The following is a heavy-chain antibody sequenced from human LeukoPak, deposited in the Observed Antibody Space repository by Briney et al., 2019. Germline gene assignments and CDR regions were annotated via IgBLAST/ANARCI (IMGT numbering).Heavy chain of an antibody. Sequence: MASETLSLTCTVSGGSINTYYWGWIRQPPGKGLEWIAYVRDNGESNYNPSLKSRVAISLDTANNQISLRLNFVTAAYTAIYYCARQLANTAAFDIWGLGTMVTVSS. CDR3: ARQLANTAAFDI. D-gene: IGHD5-18*01. J-gene: IGHJ3*02. CDR2: VRDNGES. V-gene: IGHV4-59*08. CDR1: GGSINTYY.